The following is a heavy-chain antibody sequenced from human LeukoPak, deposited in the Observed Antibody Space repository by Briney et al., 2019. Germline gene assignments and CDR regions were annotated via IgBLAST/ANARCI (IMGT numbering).Heavy chain of an antibody. Sequence: ASVKVSCKASGYTFTSYAMHWVRQAPGQRLEWMGWISAYNGNTNYAQKLQGRVTMTTDTSTSTAYMELRSLRSDDTAVYYCARPANLYYSADAFALWGQGTLVTVSS. J-gene: IGHJ3*01. D-gene: IGHD2/OR15-2a*01. CDR2: ISAYNGNT. V-gene: IGHV1-18*01. CDR3: ARPANLYYSADAFAL. CDR1: GYTFTSYA.